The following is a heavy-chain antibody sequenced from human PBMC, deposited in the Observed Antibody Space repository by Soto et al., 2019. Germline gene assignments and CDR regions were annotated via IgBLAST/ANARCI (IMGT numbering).Heavy chain of an antibody. CDR3: ARDSGTYYDFWSGQYNWFDP. Sequence: VKRARKASGYTFTSYYMDCVRQNTRQGLEWMGIINPSGGSTSYAQKFQGRVTMTRDTSTSTVYMELSSLRAEDTAVYYCARDSGTYYDFWSGQYNWFDPWRQGTLVTVSS. CDR1: GYTFTSYY. J-gene: IGHJ5*02. CDR2: INPSGGST. V-gene: IGHV1-46*01. D-gene: IGHD3-3*01.